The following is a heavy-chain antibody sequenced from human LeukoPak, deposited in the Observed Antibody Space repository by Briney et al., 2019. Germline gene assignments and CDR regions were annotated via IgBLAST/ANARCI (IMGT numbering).Heavy chain of an antibody. V-gene: IGHV1-69*04. CDR1: GGTFSSYA. J-gene: IGHJ6*02. CDR2: IIPILGIA. CDR3: ARDRERGTVYYYYGMDV. D-gene: IGHD3-16*01. Sequence: GASVKVSCKASGGTFSSYAISWVRQAPGQGLEWMGRIIPILGIANYAQKLQGRVTMTTDTSTSTAYMELRSLRSDDTAVYYCARDRERGTVYYYYGMDVWGQGTTVTVSS.